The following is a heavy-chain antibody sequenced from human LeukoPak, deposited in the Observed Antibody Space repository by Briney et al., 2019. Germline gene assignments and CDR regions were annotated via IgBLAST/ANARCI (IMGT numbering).Heavy chain of an antibody. D-gene: IGHD1-1*01. CDR1: GYSFTSNW. V-gene: IGHV5-10-1*01. CDR3: ARQPEGTWFDP. J-gene: IGHJ5*02. CDR2: IDPSDSYT. Sequence: GESLKISCKGSGYSFTSNWISWGRQMPGEGPEWMGRIDPSDSYTNYSPSFQGHVTISADKSISTAYLQWSSLRASDTAMYYCARQPEGTWFDPWGQGTLVTVSS.